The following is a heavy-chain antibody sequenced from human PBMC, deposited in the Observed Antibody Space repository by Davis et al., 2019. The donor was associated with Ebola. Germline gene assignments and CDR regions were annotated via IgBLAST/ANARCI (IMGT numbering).Heavy chain of an antibody. CDR2: IYDSGST. J-gene: IGHJ3*02. CDR3: ARLRSPRDDAFDI. D-gene: IGHD1-14*01. CDR1: GGSISSHNW. V-gene: IGHV4-4*02. Sequence: MPSETLSLTCTVSGGSISSHNWWSWVRQSPGKGLEWIGEIYDSGSTNYNPSLKTRVTISVDTSKNQFSLNLTSVTAADTAVYFCARLRSPRDDAFDIWGQGTLVTVFS.